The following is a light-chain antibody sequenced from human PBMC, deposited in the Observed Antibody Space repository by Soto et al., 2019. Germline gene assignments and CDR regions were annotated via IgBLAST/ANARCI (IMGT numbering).Light chain of an antibody. CDR2: GAS. Sequence: VVRQSPGAVSLNKGERATLSCRASQSVSSNLAWYQQKPGQAPRLLIYGASTRATGIPARFSGSGSGTEFTLTISSLQSEDFAVYYCQQYNTWPTWRFGQGSMADVK. V-gene: IGKV3-15*01. CDR3: QQYNTWPTWR. J-gene: IGKJ1*01. CDR1: QSVSSN.